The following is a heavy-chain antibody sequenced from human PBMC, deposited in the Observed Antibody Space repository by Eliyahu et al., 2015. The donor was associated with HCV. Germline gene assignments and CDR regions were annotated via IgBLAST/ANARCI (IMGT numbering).Heavy chain of an antibody. V-gene: IGHV3-20*04. D-gene: IGHD3-22*01. CDR1: GXTFXDYG. CDR3: AREGETSGYPYWYLDV. Sequence: EVQLVESGGTLVRPGGSLRLSCXASGXTFXDYGMSWVRQAPGKGLEWVSGNWNGGSTGYADSVKGRFTISRDKGENTLYLQMNSLRAEDTAFYYCAREGETSGYPYWYLDVWGRGTRVTVSS. CDR2: NWNGGST. J-gene: IGHJ2*01.